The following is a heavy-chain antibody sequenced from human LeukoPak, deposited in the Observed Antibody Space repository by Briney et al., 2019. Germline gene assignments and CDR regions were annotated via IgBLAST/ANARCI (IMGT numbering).Heavy chain of an antibody. CDR1: GFTFTKSA. Sequence: GASVKVSCKASGFTFTKSALQWVRQARGQRLAWIGWIVVGSGNTDYAQKFQERVTITRDMFTSTAYMELSSLRSEDTAPYYCAAGLRGPTVTGKYYYYGMDVWGQGTTVTVSS. V-gene: IGHV1-58*01. CDR3: AAGLRGPTVTGKYYYYGMDV. CDR2: IVVGSGNT. D-gene: IGHD4-11*01. J-gene: IGHJ6*02.